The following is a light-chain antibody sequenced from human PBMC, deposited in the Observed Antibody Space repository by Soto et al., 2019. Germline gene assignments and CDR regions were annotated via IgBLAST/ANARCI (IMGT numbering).Light chain of an antibody. CDR1: SSNIGSDY. Sequence: QSVLTQPPSVSGTPGQRVTISCSGSSSNIGSDYVYWFQQPPGTAPKVLIYRNNQRPSGVPERFSGSKSGTSASLAISGLRSEDEADYYCAAWDDSLSGRVFGGGTKLTVL. V-gene: IGLV1-47*01. J-gene: IGLJ3*02. CDR2: RNN. CDR3: AAWDDSLSGRV.